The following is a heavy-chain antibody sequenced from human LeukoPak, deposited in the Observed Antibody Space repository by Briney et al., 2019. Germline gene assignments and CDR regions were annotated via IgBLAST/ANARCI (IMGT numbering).Heavy chain of an antibody. CDR1: GGSFSGYY. Sequence: SETLSLTCAVYGGSFSGYYWTWIRQAPGKGLEWIGEINSSGRISYTPSLQSRLTISVDASKNQFSLNLRSLPAADPAVYYCARGRQEVSMIVVVMTAVSYYLDVWGKGTTVTVS. D-gene: IGHD3-22*01. CDR2: INSSGRI. J-gene: IGHJ6*03. CDR3: ARGRQEVSMIVVVMTAVSYYLDV. V-gene: IGHV4-34*01.